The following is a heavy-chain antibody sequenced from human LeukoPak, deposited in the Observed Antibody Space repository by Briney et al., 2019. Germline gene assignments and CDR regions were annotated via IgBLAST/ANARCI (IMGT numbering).Heavy chain of an antibody. CDR1: GFSFSSHG. V-gene: IGHV3-23*01. J-gene: IGHJ2*01. D-gene: IGHD3-10*01. CDR2: ISGASDYT. Sequence: GGSLRLSCAASGFSFSSHGMSWVRQAPWKGPEWVSSISGASDYTFYADSVKGRFTISRDNSKNTLYLQMNSLRAGDTAIYHCAKIGVIGNWYYDVWGRGTLVTVSS. CDR3: AKIGVIGNWYYDV.